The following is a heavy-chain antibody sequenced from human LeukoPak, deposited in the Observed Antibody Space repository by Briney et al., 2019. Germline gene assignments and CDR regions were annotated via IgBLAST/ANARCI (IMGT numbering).Heavy chain of an antibody. D-gene: IGHD1-1*01. Sequence: SETLSLTCTVSGGSISSYYWSWIRQPPGKGLEWIGYIYYSGSTNYNPSLTSRVTISVDTSKNQFSLKLSSVTAADTAVYYCARGPYRHFDYWGQGTLVTVSS. V-gene: IGHV4-59*08. J-gene: IGHJ4*02. CDR2: IYYSGST. CDR1: GGSISSYY. CDR3: ARGPYRHFDY.